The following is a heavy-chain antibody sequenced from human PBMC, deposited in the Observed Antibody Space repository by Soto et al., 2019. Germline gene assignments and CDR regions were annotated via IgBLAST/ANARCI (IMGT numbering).Heavy chain of an antibody. J-gene: IGHJ3*02. CDR1: GFIVSNTY. Sequence: GGSLRLSCTASGFIVSNTYVHWVRQAPGKGLEWVSVIWNRGDTHYADSVRGRFSLSRDRSDNTLQLQMNNLRVEDTAVYYCAREPLYCRGSRCSIKGDAFDIWGQGTMVTVSS. CDR2: IWNRGDT. D-gene: IGHD2-2*01. V-gene: IGHV3-66*01. CDR3: AREPLYCRGSRCSIKGDAFDI.